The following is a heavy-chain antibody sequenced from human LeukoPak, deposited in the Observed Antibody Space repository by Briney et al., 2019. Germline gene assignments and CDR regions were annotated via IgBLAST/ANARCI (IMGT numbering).Heavy chain of an antibody. CDR2: IIPIFGTA. D-gene: IGHD1-1*01. CDR3: ARHPRRTTGTTPDVYFDY. V-gene: IGHV1-69*01. J-gene: IGHJ4*02. CDR1: GGTFISYA. Sequence: GSSVKVSCKASGGTFISYAISWVRQAPGQGLEWMGGIIPIFGTANYAQKFQGRVTITADESTSTAYMELSSLRSEDTAVYYCARHPRRTTGTTPDVYFDYWGQGTLVTVSS.